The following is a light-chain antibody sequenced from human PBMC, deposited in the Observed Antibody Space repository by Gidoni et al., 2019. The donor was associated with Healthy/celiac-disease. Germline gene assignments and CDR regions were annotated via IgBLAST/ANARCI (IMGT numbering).Light chain of an antibody. CDR2: EVS. V-gene: IGLV2-8*01. CDR3: SSYAGSNNLGL. CDR1: SNDVGYYNY. J-gene: IGLJ3*02. Sequence: QSALTQPPSASGSPGQSVTISCTGTSNDVGYYNYVSWYQQHPGKAPKIIIYEVSKRPSVVPDRFSGSKSGNTASLTVSGLQAEDEADYYCSSYAGSNNLGLFGGGTKLTVL.